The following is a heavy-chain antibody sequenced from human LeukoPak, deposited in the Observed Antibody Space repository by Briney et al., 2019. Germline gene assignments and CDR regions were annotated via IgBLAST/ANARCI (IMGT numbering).Heavy chain of an antibody. CDR1: GYTFTGYY. D-gene: IGHD6-19*01. CDR3: ARDLEQWTGTGWFDP. J-gene: IGHJ5*02. Sequence: GASVKVSCKASGYTFTGYYMHWVRQAPGQGLEWMGWINPNSGGTNYAQKFQGRVTMTRDTSISTAYMELSRLRSDDTAVYYCARDLEQWTGTGWFDPWGQGTLVTVSS. V-gene: IGHV1-2*02. CDR2: INPNSGGT.